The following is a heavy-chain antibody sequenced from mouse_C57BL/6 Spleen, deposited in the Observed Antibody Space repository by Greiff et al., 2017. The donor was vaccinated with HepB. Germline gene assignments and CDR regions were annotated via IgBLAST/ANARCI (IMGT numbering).Heavy chain of an antibody. CDR3: ARDRYGSSPDY. Sequence: QVQLQQPGAELVMPGASVKLSCKASGYTFTSYWMHWVKQRPGQGLEWIGEIDPSDSYTNYNQKFKGKSTVTVDKSSSTAYMQLSSLTSEDSAVYYCARDRYGSSPDYWGQGTTLTVSS. D-gene: IGHD1-1*01. J-gene: IGHJ2*01. V-gene: IGHV1-69*01. CDR1: GYTFTSYW. CDR2: IDPSDSYT.